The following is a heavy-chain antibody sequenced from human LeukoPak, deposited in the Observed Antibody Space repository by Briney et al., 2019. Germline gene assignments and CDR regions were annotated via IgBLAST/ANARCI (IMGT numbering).Heavy chain of an antibody. Sequence: GGSLRLSCAASGFTFSSYGMHWVRQAPCKGLEWVAFIRYDGSNKYYADSVKGRFTISRDNSKNTLYLQMNSLRAEDTAVYYCAKGVLDYYYYYGMDVSGQGTTVSVSS. J-gene: IGHJ6*02. CDR1: GFTFSSYG. V-gene: IGHV3-30*02. CDR3: AKGVLDYYYYYGMDV. CDR2: IRYDGSNK.